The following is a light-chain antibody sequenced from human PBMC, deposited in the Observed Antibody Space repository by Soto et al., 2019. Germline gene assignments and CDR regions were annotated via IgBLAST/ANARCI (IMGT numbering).Light chain of an antibody. CDR3: QQYGSSPT. J-gene: IGKJ1*01. CDR2: GAS. V-gene: IGKV3-20*01. Sequence: EIVLTQSPGTLSLSPGERATLSCRASQSVSSSYLAWYQQKPGQAPRLLIYGASSRATGIPDRFSGSGAGTDFTLGISRLEPEDFAVYYCQQYGSSPTFGQGTKVEIK. CDR1: QSVSSSY.